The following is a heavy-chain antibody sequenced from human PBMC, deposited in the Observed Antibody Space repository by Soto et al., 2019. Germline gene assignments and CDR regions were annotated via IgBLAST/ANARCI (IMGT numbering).Heavy chain of an antibody. CDR3: ARVDQGDFDY. Sequence: QVHLVQSGAEVKKPGASVKVSCKASGYTFTSHGIRWVRQAPGQGLEWMGWISTYSGNTNYAQKLQGRVTMTTDTSTSTAYMELRSLRSDDTAVFYCARVDQGDFDYWGQGTLVTVSS. J-gene: IGHJ4*02. CDR2: ISTYSGNT. V-gene: IGHV1-18*01. CDR1: GYTFTSHG.